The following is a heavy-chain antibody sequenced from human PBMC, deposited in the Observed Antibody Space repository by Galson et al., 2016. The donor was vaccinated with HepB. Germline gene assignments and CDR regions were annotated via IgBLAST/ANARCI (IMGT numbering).Heavy chain of an antibody. J-gene: IGHJ3*02. CDR3: ASHCGGDCYNNLADAFDI. CDR2: VYYIGTA. D-gene: IGHD2-21*01. Sequence: ETLSLTCTVSSGSISSSRYYWGWIRQPPGKGLEWIGSVYYIGTAYYDPSLKSRVSISVDTSKNQFSLRLSSVTAGDTAVYFCASHCGGDCYNNLADAFDIWGRGTMVTVSS. CDR1: SGSISSSRYY. V-gene: IGHV4-39*01.